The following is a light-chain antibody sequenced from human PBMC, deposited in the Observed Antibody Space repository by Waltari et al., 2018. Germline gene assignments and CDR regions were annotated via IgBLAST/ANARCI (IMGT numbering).Light chain of an antibody. CDR2: EDN. V-gene: IGLV3-1*01. CDR1: QLGDKY. Sequence: SYDLTQPPSVSVSPRQTASITCSGDQLGDKYACWYQQKPGQSPVLVIYEDNKRPSGIPGRFVGSNSGNTATLTIIGNQAMDEADYYCQALDSSTDTYVFGTGTKVTVL. J-gene: IGLJ1*01. CDR3: QALDSSTDTYV.